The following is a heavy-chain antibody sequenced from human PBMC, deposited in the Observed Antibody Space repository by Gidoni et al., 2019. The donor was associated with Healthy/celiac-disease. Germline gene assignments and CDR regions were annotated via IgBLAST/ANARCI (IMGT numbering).Heavy chain of an antibody. V-gene: IGHV1-24*01. CDR3: ATAALGYFDY. CDR2: FAPEDGET. D-gene: IGHD3-16*01. CDR1: GSTLTELS. Sequence: QVQLVQSGDAVKKPGASVKVSCKVSGSTLTELSMHWVRQAPGKGLEWMGGFAPEDGETIYAQKFQGRVTMTEDTSTDTAYMELSSLRSGDTAVYYCATAALGYFDYWGQGTLVTVSS. J-gene: IGHJ4*02.